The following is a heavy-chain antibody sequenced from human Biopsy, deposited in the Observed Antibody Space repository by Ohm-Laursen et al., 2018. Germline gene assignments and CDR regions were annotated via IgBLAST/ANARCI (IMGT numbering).Heavy chain of an antibody. V-gene: IGHV3-66*01. J-gene: IGHJ4*02. CDR1: GFTINSNY. Sequence: SLRLSCAASGFTINSNYMNWARQASEKGLEWVSVIYTGDIASYADSVKGRFTISRDISKNALYLHMNSLRAEDRGVYYCVRGLADGVHLNWGQGTLVAVSS. CDR3: VRGLADGVHLN. D-gene: IGHD4-17*01. CDR2: IYTGDIA.